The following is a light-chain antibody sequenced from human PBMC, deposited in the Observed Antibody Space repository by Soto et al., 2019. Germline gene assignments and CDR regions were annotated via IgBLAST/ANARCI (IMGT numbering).Light chain of an antibody. CDR3: QTWGTGIHVV. V-gene: IGLV4-69*01. CDR1: SGHSSYA. CDR2: LDSDGSH. J-gene: IGLJ2*01. Sequence: QSVLTQSPSASASLGASVKLTCTLSSGHSSYAIAWHQQQPEKGPRYLMKLDSDGSHTKGDAIPDRFSGSRSGAERYLTISSLQSEDEADYYCQTWGTGIHVVFGGGTKLTV.